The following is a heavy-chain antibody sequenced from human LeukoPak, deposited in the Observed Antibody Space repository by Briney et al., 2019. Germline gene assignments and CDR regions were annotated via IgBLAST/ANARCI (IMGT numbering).Heavy chain of an antibody. Sequence: GGSLKLSCAASGFTFSGSAIHWVRQSSGKGLEWVGQINKKDKGYATATAYAASVKGRFTISRDDSINTAYLQMKSLKTEDTALYYCTRDSGTYNWFDPWGQGTLVTVSS. D-gene: IGHD1-26*01. J-gene: IGHJ5*02. V-gene: IGHV3-73*01. CDR3: TRDSGTYNWFDP. CDR1: GFTFSGSA. CDR2: INKKDKGYATAT.